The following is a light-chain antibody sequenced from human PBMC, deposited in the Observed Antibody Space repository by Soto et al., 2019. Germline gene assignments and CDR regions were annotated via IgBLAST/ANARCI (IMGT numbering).Light chain of an antibody. Sequence: EIVLTQSPATLSLSPGERAILSCRASQSVSTFLAWFQQKPGQPPMLLIYNASNRTTGIPARFSGSGSGTDFTLTISRLEPEDFAVYYCQQRGDWPPITFGQGTRLEIK. CDR2: NAS. CDR3: QQRGDWPPIT. J-gene: IGKJ5*01. CDR1: QSVSTF. V-gene: IGKV3-11*01.